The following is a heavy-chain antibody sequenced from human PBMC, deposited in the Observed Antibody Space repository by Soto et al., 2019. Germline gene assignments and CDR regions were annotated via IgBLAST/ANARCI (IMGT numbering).Heavy chain of an antibody. V-gene: IGHV3-11*01. CDR2: ISSSGSTI. CDR3: ARDFAVRSIAAYMDV. D-gene: IGHD6-6*01. CDR1: ELTFSHYD. Sequence: GGSLRLSCAACELTFSHYDMNWIRQAPGKGLEWVSYISSSGSTIYYADSVKGRFTISRDNAKNSLYLQMNSLRAEDTAVYYCARDFAVRSIAAYMDVWGKGTTVTVSS. J-gene: IGHJ6*03.